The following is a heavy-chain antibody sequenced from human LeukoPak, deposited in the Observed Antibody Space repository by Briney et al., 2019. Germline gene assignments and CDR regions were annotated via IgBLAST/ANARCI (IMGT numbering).Heavy chain of an antibody. D-gene: IGHD5-18*01. CDR1: GYTFTSYG. J-gene: IGHJ4*02. V-gene: IGHV1-18*01. CDR3: ARDRGYSYGGYFDY. Sequence: ASVKGSCKASGYTFTSYGTSWVRQAPGQGLEWMGWISAYNGNTNYAQKLQGRVTMTTDTSTSTAYMELRSLRSDDTAVYYCARDRGYSYGGYFDYWGQGTLVTVSS. CDR2: ISAYNGNT.